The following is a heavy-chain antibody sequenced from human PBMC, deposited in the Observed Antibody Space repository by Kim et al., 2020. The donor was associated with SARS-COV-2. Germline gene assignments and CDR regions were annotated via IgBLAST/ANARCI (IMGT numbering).Heavy chain of an antibody. D-gene: IGHD3-16*01. J-gene: IGHJ4*02. CDR2: INTETGSP. CDR3: VRVFWGGYVYIDY. Sequence: ASVKVSCKASGYTFSNHAINWVRQAPGQGLEWMGWINTETGSPTYAQGFTGRFVFSLDTSVSTAYLQISSLEAEDTALYYCVRVFWGGYVYIDYWGRGT. CDR1: GYTFSNHA. V-gene: IGHV7-4-1*02.